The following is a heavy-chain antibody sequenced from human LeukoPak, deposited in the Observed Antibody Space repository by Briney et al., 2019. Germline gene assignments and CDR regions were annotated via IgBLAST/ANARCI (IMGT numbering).Heavy chain of an antibody. CDR1: GGSISSYY. J-gene: IGHJ4*02. CDR3: ASSIAAAGLFDY. D-gene: IGHD6-13*01. CDR2: IYYSGST. Sequence: SETLSLTCTVSGGSISSYYWSWIRQPPGKGLEWIGYIYYSGSTNYNPSLKSRVTISVDTSKNQFSLKLSSVTAADTAVYYCASSIAAAGLFDYWGQGTLVTVSS. V-gene: IGHV4-59*01.